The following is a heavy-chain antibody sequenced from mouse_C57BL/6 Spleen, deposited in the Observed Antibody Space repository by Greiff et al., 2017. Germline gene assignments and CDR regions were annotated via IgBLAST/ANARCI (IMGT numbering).Heavy chain of an antibody. CDR2: ISDGGSYT. Sequence: EVQGVESGGGLVKPGGSLKLSCAASGFTFSSYAMSWVRQTPEKRLEWVATISDGGSYTYYPDNVKGRFTISRDNAKNNLYLQMSHLKSEDTAMYYCARDDYGRRRFAYWGQGTLVTVSA. CDR3: ARDDYGRRRFAY. V-gene: IGHV5-4*01. J-gene: IGHJ3*01. CDR1: GFTFSSYA. D-gene: IGHD1-1*01.